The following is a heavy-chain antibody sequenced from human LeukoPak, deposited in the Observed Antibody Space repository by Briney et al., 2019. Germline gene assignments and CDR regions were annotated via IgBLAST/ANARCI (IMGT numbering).Heavy chain of an antibody. CDR1: GGSISSSSYY. V-gene: IGHV4-39*01. CDR3: ARLNNDFWSGYHYYMDV. Sequence: SETLSLTCTVSGGSISSSSYYWGWIRQPPGKGPEWIGSIYYSGSTFYNPSLKSRVTISVDTSKNQFSLKLSSVTAADTALYYCARLNNDFWSGYHYYMDVWGKGTTVTISS. CDR2: IYYSGST. J-gene: IGHJ6*03. D-gene: IGHD3-3*01.